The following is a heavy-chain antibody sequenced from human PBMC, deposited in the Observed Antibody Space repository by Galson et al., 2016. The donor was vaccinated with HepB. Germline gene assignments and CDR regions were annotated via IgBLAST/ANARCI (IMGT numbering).Heavy chain of an antibody. V-gene: IGHV3-13*01. D-gene: IGHD1-1*01. J-gene: IGHJ6*04. CDR3: ARGKSLLTMPWNYGLDV. Sequence: SLRLSCAASGFTLSIHDMHWVRQVTGKGLEWVSAIETAGDTYYPDSVKGRFTISRENAKNSLYLQMNDLRAGDTAVYYCARGKSLLTMPWNYGLDVWGKGTAVTVSS. CDR2: IETAGDT. CDR1: GFTLSIHD.